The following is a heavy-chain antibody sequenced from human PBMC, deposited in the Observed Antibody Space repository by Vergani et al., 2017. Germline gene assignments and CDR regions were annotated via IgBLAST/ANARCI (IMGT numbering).Heavy chain of an antibody. CDR3: AREKSRYCSGASCCTRDY. V-gene: IGHV3-21*01. Sequence: EVQLVESGGGLVKPGGSLRLSCAASGFTFSSYSMNWVRQAPGKGLEWVSSISSSSSYIYYADSVKGRFTISRDNAKNSLYLQMNSLRAEDTAVYYCAREKSRYCSGASCCTRDYWGHGTLVTVSS. CDR2: ISSSSSYI. CDR1: GFTFSSYS. D-gene: IGHD2-2*02. J-gene: IGHJ4*01.